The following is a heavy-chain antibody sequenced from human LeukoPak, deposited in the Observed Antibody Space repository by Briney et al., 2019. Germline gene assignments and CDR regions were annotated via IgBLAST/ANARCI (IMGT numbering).Heavy chain of an antibody. D-gene: IGHD3-22*01. CDR1: GGSFSGYY. J-gene: IGHJ4*02. Sequence: SETLSLTYAVYGGSFSGYYWSWIRQPPGKGLEWIGEINHSGSTNYNLSLKSRVSISVDTSKNQFSLKLSSVTAADTAVYYCARHAPYYYDSSGADYWGQGTLVTVSS. V-gene: IGHV4-34*01. CDR2: INHSGST. CDR3: ARHAPYYYDSSGADY.